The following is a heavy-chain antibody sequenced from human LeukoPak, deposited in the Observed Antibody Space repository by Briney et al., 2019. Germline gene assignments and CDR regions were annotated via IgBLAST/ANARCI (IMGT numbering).Heavy chain of an antibody. CDR1: GFTFSGSA. Sequence: GGSLRLSCAASGFTFSGSAMHWVRQASGKGLEWVGRIRSKANSYATAYAASVKGRFTISRDDSKNTAYLQMNSLRAEDTAVYYCATPRYCSSTSCYGVFDYWGQGTLVTVSS. V-gene: IGHV3-73*01. J-gene: IGHJ4*02. CDR3: ATPRYCSSTSCYGVFDY. D-gene: IGHD2-2*01. CDR2: IRSKANSYAT.